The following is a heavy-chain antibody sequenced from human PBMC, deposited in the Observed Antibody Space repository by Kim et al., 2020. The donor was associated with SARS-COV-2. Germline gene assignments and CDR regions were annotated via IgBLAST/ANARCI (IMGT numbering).Heavy chain of an antibody. CDR2: T. Sequence: TSYAQKFQGRVTMTRDTSTSTVYMELSSLRSEDTAVYYCASGQILWWGDYWGQGTLVTVSS. J-gene: IGHJ4*02. CDR3: ASGQILWWGDY. V-gene: IGHV1-46*01. D-gene: IGHD2-21*01.